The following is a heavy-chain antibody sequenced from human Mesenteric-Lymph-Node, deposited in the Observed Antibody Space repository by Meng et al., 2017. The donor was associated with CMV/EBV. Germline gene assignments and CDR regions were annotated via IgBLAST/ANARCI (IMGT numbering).Heavy chain of an antibody. J-gene: IGHJ4*02. CDR2: IDGDGDTT. CDR3: ARVRFDYGDYGPYY. V-gene: IGHV3-74*01. Sequence: GESLKISCAASGFTFSGYWMHWVRQPPGKGLVWVSRIDGDGDTTTYADSVNGRFTISRDNAKNTLYLQMNSLRAEDTAVYYCARVRFDYGDYGPYYWGQGTLVTVSS. CDR1: GFTFSGYW. D-gene: IGHD4-17*01.